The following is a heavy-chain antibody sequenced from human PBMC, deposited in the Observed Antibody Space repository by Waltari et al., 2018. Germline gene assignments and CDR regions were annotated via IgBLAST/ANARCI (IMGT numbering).Heavy chain of an antibody. Sequence: QVQLQESGPGLVKPSETLSLTCTVSGGSISGYYWSWIRQPPGKGLEWMGYIHYSGSTNYNPSLKSRVTISVDTSKHQFSLKLTSVTAADTAVYYCARMGTVTTRVGYYYGMDVWGQGTTVTVSS. V-gene: IGHV4-59*01. CDR1: GGSISGYY. CDR2: IHYSGST. D-gene: IGHD4-17*01. CDR3: ARMGTVTTRVGYYYGMDV. J-gene: IGHJ6*02.